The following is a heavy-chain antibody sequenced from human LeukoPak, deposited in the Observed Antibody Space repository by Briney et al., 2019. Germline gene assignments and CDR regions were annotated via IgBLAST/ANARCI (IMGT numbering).Heavy chain of an antibody. Sequence: PGGSLRLSCAASGLTFDDYGMSWVRQAPGKGLEWVSGINWNGGSTGYADSVKGRFTISRDNAKNSLYLQMNSLRAEDTALYYCARESSYSGYDLLYYYYYYGMDVWGQGTTVTVSS. V-gene: IGHV3-20*04. D-gene: IGHD5-12*01. CDR3: ARESSYSGYDLLYYYYYYGMDV. CDR2: INWNGGST. J-gene: IGHJ6*02. CDR1: GLTFDDYG.